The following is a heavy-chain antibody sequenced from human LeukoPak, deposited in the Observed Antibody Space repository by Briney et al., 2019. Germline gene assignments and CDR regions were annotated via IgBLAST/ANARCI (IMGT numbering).Heavy chain of an antibody. Sequence: ASVKVPCKASGYTLIDYYIHWVRQAPGQGLEWMGSINPNSDVTNYAQNFQGRVTMTRDTFIRTAYMELSRLTSDDTAVYYCARGRSFGELGVYWGQGTLLTVSS. V-gene: IGHV1-2*02. J-gene: IGHJ4*02. CDR3: ARGRSFGELGVY. CDR1: GYTLIDYY. D-gene: IGHD3-10*01. CDR2: INPNSDVT.